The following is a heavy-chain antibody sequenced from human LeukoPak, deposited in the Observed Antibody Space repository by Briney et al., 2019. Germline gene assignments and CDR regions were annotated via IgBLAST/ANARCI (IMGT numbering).Heavy chain of an antibody. V-gene: IGHV4-34*01. CDR2: INHSGST. CDR3: ARDPTTVTKGFDI. J-gene: IGHJ3*02. Sequence: SETLSLTCAVYGGSFSGYYWSWIRQPPGKRLEWIGEINHSGSTNYNPSLKSRVTLSVDTSKNQFSLKLSSVTAADTAVYYCARDPTTVTKGFDIWGQGTTVTVSS. CDR1: GGSFSGYY. D-gene: IGHD4-17*01.